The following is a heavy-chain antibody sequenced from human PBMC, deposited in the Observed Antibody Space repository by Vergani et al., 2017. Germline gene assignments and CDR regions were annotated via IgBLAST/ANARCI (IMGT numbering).Heavy chain of an antibody. CDR1: GFTFSSYA. J-gene: IGHJ6*02. D-gene: IGHD6-6*01. CDR3: ARDRIAARRGYYYYGMDV. Sequence: QVQLVESGGGVVQPGRSLRLSCAASGFTFSSYAMHWVRQAPGKGLEWVAVISYDGSNKYYADSVKGRFTISRDNAKNSLYLQMNSLRAEDTAVYYCARDRIAARRGYYYYGMDVWGQGTTVTVSS. V-gene: IGHV3-30-3*01. CDR2: ISYDGSNK.